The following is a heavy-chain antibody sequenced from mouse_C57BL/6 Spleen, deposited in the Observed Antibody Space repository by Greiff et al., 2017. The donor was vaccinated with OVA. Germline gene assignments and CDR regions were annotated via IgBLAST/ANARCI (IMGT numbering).Heavy chain of an antibody. J-gene: IGHJ2*01. CDR2: IDPSDSYT. CDR3: ARKTDGYYCDY. Sequence: QVQLQQPGAELVMPGASVKLSCKASGYTFTSYWMHWVKQRPGQGLEWIGEIDPSDSYTNYNQKFKGKSTLTVDKSSCTAYMQLSSLTSEDSAVYYCARKTDGYYCDYWGQGTTLTVSS. D-gene: IGHD2-3*01. V-gene: IGHV1-69*01. CDR1: GYTFTSYW.